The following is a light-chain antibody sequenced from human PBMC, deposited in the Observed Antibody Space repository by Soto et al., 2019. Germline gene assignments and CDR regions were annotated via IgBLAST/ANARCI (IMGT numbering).Light chain of an antibody. CDR1: QSISGK. V-gene: IGKV3-15*01. CDR3: QQYNNWLT. CDR2: DAS. J-gene: IGKJ4*01. Sequence: EIVITHSPATLSLSPVERATLSCRASQSISGKLAWYQRRPGQAPRLLIYDASIRATGIPARFSGSGSGTEFTLTINSLQSEDFAVYYCQQYNNWLTFGGGTKVDIK.